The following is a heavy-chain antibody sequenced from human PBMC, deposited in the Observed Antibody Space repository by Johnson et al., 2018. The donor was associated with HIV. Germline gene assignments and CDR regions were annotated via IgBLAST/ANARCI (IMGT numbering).Heavy chain of an antibody. CDR2: ISYDGSNK. Sequence: VQLVESGGGVVQPGRSLRLSCAASGFTFNSYAMHWVRQAPGKGLEWVAVISYDGSNKYYADSVKGRFTISRDNSKNTLYLQMNSLRAEDTAVYYCARDILEYSSSVPDAFDIWGQGTMVTVSS. V-gene: IGHV3-30*04. J-gene: IGHJ3*02. CDR3: ARDILEYSSSVPDAFDI. CDR1: GFTFNSYA. D-gene: IGHD6-6*01.